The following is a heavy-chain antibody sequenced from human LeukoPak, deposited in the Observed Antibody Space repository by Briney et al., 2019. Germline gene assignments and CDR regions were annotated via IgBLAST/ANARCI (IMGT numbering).Heavy chain of an antibody. CDR2: IIPIVDTT. CDR3: AGADASHVDYNFWSGFFFDY. V-gene: IGHV1-69*13. Sequence: AASVKVSCKASGGTFNNFAISWVRQAPGEGLEWMGGIIPIVDTTNVAQKFQGRVTITADESTTTAYIELSSLRSEDTAVYYCAGADASHVDYNFWSGFFFDYWGQGTLLTVSS. D-gene: IGHD3-3*01. J-gene: IGHJ4*02. CDR1: GGTFNNFA.